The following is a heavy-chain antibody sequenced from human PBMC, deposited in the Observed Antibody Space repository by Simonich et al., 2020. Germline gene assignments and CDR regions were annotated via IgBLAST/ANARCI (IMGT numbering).Heavy chain of an antibody. Sequence: GGGLVQPGGSLRLSCADSGFTFSSYAMSWVRQAPGKGLEWVSAISGSGGSTYYADSVKGRFTISRDNSKNTLYLQMNSLRAEDTAVYYCAKDLGERITMIVVVIDAFDIWGQGTMVTVSS. J-gene: IGHJ3*02. CDR2: ISGSGGST. CDR3: AKDLGERITMIVVVIDAFDI. V-gene: IGHV3-23*01. D-gene: IGHD3-22*01. CDR1: GFTFSSYA.